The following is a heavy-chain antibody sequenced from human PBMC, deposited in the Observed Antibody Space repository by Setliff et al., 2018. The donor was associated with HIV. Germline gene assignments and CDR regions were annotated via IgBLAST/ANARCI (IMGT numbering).Heavy chain of an antibody. CDR1: GFRVTDTY. CDR2: IYKAGKT. V-gene: IGHV3-53*01. CDR3: SKGGYGGAYYVAGY. D-gene: IGHD5-18*01. J-gene: IGHJ4*02. Sequence: GGSLRLSCEASGFRVTDTYMAWVRQAPGKGLEWVTLIYKAGKTYYADFVKGRFTIARDDTKNTVSLQMTNLEPGDTAMYYCSKGGYGGAYYVAGYWGQGTKVTVSS.